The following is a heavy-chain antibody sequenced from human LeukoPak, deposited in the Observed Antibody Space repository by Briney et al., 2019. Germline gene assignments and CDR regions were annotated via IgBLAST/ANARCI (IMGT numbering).Heavy chain of an antibody. J-gene: IGHJ6*03. CDR1: GGSISSYY. CDR2: IYHSGST. CDR3: ARDLLGDYDYFYYMDV. D-gene: IGHD4-17*01. Sequence: SETLSLTCTVSGGSISSYYWSWIRQPPGKGLEWIAYIYHSGSTNYNPSLKSRVTISVDTSKNQFSLRLSSVTAADTAVYYCARDLLGDYDYFYYMDVWGKGTTVTVSS. V-gene: IGHV4-59*01.